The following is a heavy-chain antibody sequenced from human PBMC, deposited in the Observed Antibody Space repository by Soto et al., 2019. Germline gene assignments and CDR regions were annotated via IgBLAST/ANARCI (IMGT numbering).Heavy chain of an antibody. V-gene: IGHV3-33*01. D-gene: IGHD4-17*01. CDR2: IWYGGSNK. CDR3: ARDVYGDYVEYFPH. Sequence: QVQLVESGGGVVQPGRSLRLSCAASGFTFSSYGMHWVRQAPGKGLEWVAVIWYGGSNKYYADSVKGRFTISRDNSKNTLYLQMNSLRAEDTAVYYCARDVYGDYVEYFPHWGQGTLVTVSS. CDR1: GFTFSSYG. J-gene: IGHJ1*01.